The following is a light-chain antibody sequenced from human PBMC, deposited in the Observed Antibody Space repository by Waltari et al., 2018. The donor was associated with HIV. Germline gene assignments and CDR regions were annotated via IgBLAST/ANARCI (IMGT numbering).Light chain of an antibody. V-gene: IGLV1-40*01. J-gene: IGLJ3*02. Sequence: QSVLTQPPSVSGAPGQRVTISSPGSSSNIRAGYDVHWYQQLPGTAPKLLIYGNSNRPSGVPDRFSGSKSGTSASLAITGLQAEDEADYYCQSYDSTGVFGGGTKLTVL. CDR2: GNS. CDR3: QSYDSTGV. CDR1: SSNIRAGYD.